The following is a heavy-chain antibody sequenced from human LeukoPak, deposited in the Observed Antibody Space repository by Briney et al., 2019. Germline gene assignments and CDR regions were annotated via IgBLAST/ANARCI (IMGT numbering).Heavy chain of an antibody. D-gene: IGHD3-3*01. V-gene: IGHV3-7*01. CDR3: ARDFRFLEDY. Sequence: GGSLRLSCTASGFTFGDYAMTWVRQAPGKGLEWVGNIKGDGSEKYYVVSVKGRFTISRDNTKNSLYLQMNSLRAEDTAVYYCARDFRFLEDYWGQGTLVTVSS. CDR2: IKGDGSEK. J-gene: IGHJ4*02. CDR1: GFTFGDYA.